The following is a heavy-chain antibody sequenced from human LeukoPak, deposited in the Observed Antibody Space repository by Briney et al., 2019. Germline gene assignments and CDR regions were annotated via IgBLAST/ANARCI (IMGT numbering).Heavy chain of an antibody. CDR3: ARDADVGIYLDY. CDR2: IDSSAETS. Sequence: PGGSLRLSCTASGFTFSIYEMTWVRQVPGKGLEWVSYIDSSAETSYYMDSVKGRFTTSRDNAKNSLYLHMNSLRAEDTAIYYCARDADVGIYLDYWGQGTLVTVSS. V-gene: IGHV3-48*03. J-gene: IGHJ4*02. CDR1: GFTFSIYE. D-gene: IGHD1-14*01.